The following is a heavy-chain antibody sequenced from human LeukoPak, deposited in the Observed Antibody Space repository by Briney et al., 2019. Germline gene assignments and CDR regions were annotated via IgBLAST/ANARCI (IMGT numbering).Heavy chain of an antibody. V-gene: IGHV1-2*02. CDR1: GYTFTDYY. Sequence: GASVKVSCKASGYTFTDYYFHWVRQVPGQGLECMGWINPNTGGTNYPQKFQGRVTMTRDTSISTAYMELTSLRSDDTAVYYCARDLGGSPGAPWYYFDYWGQGTVVTVSS. CDR3: ARDLGGSPGAPWYYFDY. J-gene: IGHJ4*01. CDR2: INPNTGGT. D-gene: IGHD3-16*01.